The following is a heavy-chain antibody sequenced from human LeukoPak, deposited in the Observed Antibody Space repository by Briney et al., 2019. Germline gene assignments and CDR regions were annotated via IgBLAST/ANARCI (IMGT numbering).Heavy chain of an antibody. CDR2: MNPNSGNT. CDR3: ARGAAGGFWFDP. J-gene: IGHJ5*02. Sequence: ASVKVSCKASGYTFTSYDINWVRQATGQGLEWMGWMNPNSGNTGYAQKFQGRVTITRNTSISTAYMELSSLRSEDTAVYYYARGAAGGFWFDPWGQGTLVTVSS. V-gene: IGHV1-8*03. CDR1: GYTFTSYD. D-gene: IGHD6-13*01.